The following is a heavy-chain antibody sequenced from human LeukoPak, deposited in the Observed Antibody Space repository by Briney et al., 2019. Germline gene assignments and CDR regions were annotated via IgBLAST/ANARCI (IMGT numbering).Heavy chain of an antibody. CDR1: GGSISSYY. Sequence: PETLSLTCTVSGGSISSYYWSWIRQPPGKGLEWIGYIYYSGSTNYNPSLKSRVIISVDTSKNQFSLKLTSVTAADTAVYYCARVEVTSSWYSIDYWGQGILVTVSS. D-gene: IGHD6-13*01. J-gene: IGHJ4*02. V-gene: IGHV4-59*01. CDR2: IYYSGST. CDR3: ARVEVTSSWYSIDY.